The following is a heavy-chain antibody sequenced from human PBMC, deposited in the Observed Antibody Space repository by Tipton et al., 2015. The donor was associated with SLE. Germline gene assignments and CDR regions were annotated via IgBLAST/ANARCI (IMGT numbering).Heavy chain of an antibody. CDR1: GYTFTGYY. V-gene: IGHV1-2*02. J-gene: IGHJ3*02. D-gene: IGHD7-27*01. Sequence: QSGAEVKKPGASVKVSCKASGYTFTGYYMHWVRQAPGQGLEWMGWIHPNSGGTNYAQKFQGRVTMTRDTSISTAYMELSRLRSDDAAGYYCARVLTGDPGDIWGQGTMVAVSS. CDR2: IHPNSGGT. CDR3: ARVLTGDPGDI.